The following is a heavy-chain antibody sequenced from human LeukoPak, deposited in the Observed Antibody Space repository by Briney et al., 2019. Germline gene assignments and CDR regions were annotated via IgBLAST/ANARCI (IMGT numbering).Heavy chain of an antibody. D-gene: IGHD3-22*01. CDR2: ISGSGGST. J-gene: IGHJ4*02. CDR3: AKGHRSSGYHYFDY. CDR1: GFTFSSYG. V-gene: IGHV3-23*01. Sequence: GGSLRLSCAVSGFTFSSYGMSWVRQAPGKGLEWVSSISGSGGSTYYADSVKGRFTISRDNSKNTLYLQMNSLRAEDTAVYYCAKGHRSSGYHYFDYWGQGTLVTVSS.